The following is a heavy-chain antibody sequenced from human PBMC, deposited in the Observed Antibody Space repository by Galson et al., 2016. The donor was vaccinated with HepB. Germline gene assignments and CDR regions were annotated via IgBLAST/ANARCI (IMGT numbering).Heavy chain of an antibody. CDR1: GFSVSNNY. J-gene: IGHJ4*02. V-gene: IGHV3-53*01. CDR3: STLNPASPYFDY. Sequence: SLRLSCAPSGFSVSNNYMNWVRQAPGKGLEWVSVIYSGDYTYYADSVKGRFTISRDNSKNTVYLQMNSLRAEDTAVYYCSTLNPASPYFDYWGQGTLVTVSS. CDR2: IYSGDYT.